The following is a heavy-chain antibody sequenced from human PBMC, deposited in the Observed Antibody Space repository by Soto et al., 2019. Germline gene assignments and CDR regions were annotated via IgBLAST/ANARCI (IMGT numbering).Heavy chain of an antibody. CDR2: INPNSGGT. CDR1: GYSFTGYY. V-gene: IGHV1-2*04. Sequence: QVQLVQSGAEVKKPGASVKVSCKASGYSFTGYYMHWVRQAPGQGLEWMGWINPNSGGTNYAQKFQGWVTMTGDTSISTAYMELSRLRSDDTAVYYCARDSHYYYYDMDVWGQGTTVTVSS. CDR3: ARDSHYYYYDMDV. J-gene: IGHJ6*02.